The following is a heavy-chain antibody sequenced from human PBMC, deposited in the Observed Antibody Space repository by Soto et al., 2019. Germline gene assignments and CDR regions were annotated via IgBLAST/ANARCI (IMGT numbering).Heavy chain of an antibody. CDR1: GFTFSSYG. CDR2: IWYDGSNK. D-gene: IGHD3-22*01. CDR3: ARDYDTSGFY. J-gene: IGHJ4*01. Sequence: QVQLVESGGGVVQPGRSLRLSCAASGFTFSSYGMHWVRQAPGKGLDWVAVIWYDGSNKYYADSVKGRFTISRDNSKNTLYLEMNSLRAEDTAVYYCARDYDTSGFYWGHGTLVTVSS. V-gene: IGHV3-33*01.